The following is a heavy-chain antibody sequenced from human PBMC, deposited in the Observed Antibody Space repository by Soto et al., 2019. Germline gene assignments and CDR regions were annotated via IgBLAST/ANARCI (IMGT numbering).Heavy chain of an antibody. CDR3: ARFPFDSNDWTNPRYFDI. Sequence: QVQIQQWGAGLLKPAETLSLTCAVYGGSFSDYYWSWIRQPPGKGLEWIGEINHSGITNYSPSLRSLVTMSVESSKNQSSLKLTSVSAADTALYYCARFPFDSNDWTNPRYFDIWGQGTLVTVSS. CDR2: INHSGIT. J-gene: IGHJ4*02. D-gene: IGHD3-22*01. V-gene: IGHV4-34*01. CDR1: GGSFSDYY.